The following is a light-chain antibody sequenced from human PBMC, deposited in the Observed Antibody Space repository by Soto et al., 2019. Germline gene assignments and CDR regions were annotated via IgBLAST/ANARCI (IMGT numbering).Light chain of an antibody. Sequence: QSVLTQPPSVSGAPGQRVTISCTGSSSNIGAGYDVHWYQQLPGTAPKLLIYGNSNRPSGVPDRFSGSKSGTSASLAITGLQAEDEADYDCQSYDSSLTGVFGGGTKLPVL. CDR2: GNS. J-gene: IGLJ3*02. V-gene: IGLV1-40*01. CDR3: QSYDSSLTGV. CDR1: SSNIGAGYD.